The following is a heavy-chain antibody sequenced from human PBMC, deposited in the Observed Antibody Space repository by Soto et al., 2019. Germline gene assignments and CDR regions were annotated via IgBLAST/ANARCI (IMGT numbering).Heavy chain of an antibody. CDR1: GFTFSSYA. Sequence: GGSLRLSCAASGFTFSSYAMSCVRQAPGKGLEWVSGISGSGGITYYADSVKGRFTISRDNSKNTLYLQMNSLRAEDTAVYYCAKDVYDSTDNWGQGTMVTVSS. D-gene: IGHD3-22*01. CDR2: ISGSGGIT. V-gene: IGHV3-23*01. J-gene: IGHJ4*02. CDR3: AKDVYDSTDN.